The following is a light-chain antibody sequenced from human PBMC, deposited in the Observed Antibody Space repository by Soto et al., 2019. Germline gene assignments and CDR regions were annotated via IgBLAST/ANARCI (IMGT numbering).Light chain of an antibody. CDR2: GAS. V-gene: IGKV3-15*01. Sequence: EIVMTQSPATLSVSPGERATLSCRASQTANNNLAWYQQRPGQAPRLLIYGASSRATGIPVRFSGSGSGTEFTLTISSLQSEDFAVYYCQQYNNWPRTFGQGTKVEIK. CDR3: QQYNNWPRT. CDR1: QTANNN. J-gene: IGKJ1*01.